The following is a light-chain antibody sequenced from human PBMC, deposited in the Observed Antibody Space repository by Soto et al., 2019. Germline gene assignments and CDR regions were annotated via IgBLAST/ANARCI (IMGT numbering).Light chain of an antibody. CDR1: QGISNY. J-gene: IGKJ3*01. Sequence: GDRVTITCRASQGISNYLAWYQQKPGKAPKLLIYGAVTLQSGVPSRFSGSGSGTDFTLTISSPQPDDLATYYCQQLNNFPPFTFGPGTTVDLK. CDR3: QQLNNFPPFT. V-gene: IGKV1-9*01. CDR2: GAV.